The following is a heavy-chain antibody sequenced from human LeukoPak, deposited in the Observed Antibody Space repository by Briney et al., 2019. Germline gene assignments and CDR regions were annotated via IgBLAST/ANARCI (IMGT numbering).Heavy chain of an antibody. CDR2: ISGSGGST. J-gene: IGHJ4*02. CDR3: AKGLYYLTGYYDY. V-gene: IGHV3-23*01. D-gene: IGHD3-9*01. CDR1: EFTFSSYA. Sequence: GGSLRLSCAASEFTFSSYAMSWVRQAPGKGLEWVSAISGSGGSTYYADSVKGRFTISRDNSKNTLYLQMNSLRAEDTAVYYCAKGLYYLTGYYDYWGQGTLVTVSS.